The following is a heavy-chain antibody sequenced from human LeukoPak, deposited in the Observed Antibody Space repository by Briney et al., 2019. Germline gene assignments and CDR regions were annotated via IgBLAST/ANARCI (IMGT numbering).Heavy chain of an antibody. V-gene: IGHV4-61*02. D-gene: IGHD1-7*01. Sequence: PSETLSLTCTVSGGSISSGSYYRSWIRQPAGKGLEWIGRIYTSGSTNYNPSLKSRVTISIDTSKNQFSLKLSSVTAADTAVYYCARSKQLELLYDAFDIWGQGTMVTVSS. CDR3: ARSKQLELLYDAFDI. J-gene: IGHJ3*02. CDR1: GGSISSGSYY. CDR2: IYTSGST.